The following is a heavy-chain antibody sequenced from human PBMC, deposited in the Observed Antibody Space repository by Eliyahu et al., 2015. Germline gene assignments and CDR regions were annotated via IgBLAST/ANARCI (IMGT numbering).Heavy chain of an antibody. CDR2: IRYDGSNK. Sequence: QVQLVESGGGVVQPGGSLRLSCAASGFTFSSYGMHWVRQAPGKGLEWVAFIRYDGSNKYYADSVKGRFTISRDNSKNTLYLQMNSLRAEDTAVYYCAIYGSGSYSRQRVDYWGQGTLVTVSS. CDR3: AIYGSGSYSRQRVDY. J-gene: IGHJ4*02. V-gene: IGHV3-30*02. D-gene: IGHD3-10*01. CDR1: GFTFSSYG.